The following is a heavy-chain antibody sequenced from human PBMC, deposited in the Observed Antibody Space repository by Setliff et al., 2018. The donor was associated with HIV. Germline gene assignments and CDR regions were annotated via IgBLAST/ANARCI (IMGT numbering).Heavy chain of an antibody. V-gene: IGHV4-31*03. D-gene: IGHD1-26*01. CDR1: GGSISSGDYY. Sequence: SETLSLTCTVSGGSISSGDYYWSWIRQHPRKGLEWIGYIYYTGSTYYNPSLKSRVTISVDTSKNQFSLKLSSVTAADTAVYYCARAMGGSRTDFDYWGQGNLVTVSS. J-gene: IGHJ4*02. CDR2: IYYTGST. CDR3: ARAMGGSRTDFDY.